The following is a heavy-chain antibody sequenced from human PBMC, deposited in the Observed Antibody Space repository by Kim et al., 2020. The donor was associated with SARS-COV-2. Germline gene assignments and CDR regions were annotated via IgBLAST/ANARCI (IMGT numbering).Heavy chain of an antibody. D-gene: IGHD1-1*01. CDR1: GGSISSSSYY. CDR2: IYYSGST. J-gene: IGHJ4*01. CDR3: ARHRKTTLETAEIDY. Sequence: SETLSLTCSVSGGSISSSSYYWGWIRQPPGKGLEWIGSIYYSGSTYYNPSLKSRVTISVDTSKNQFSLKLSSVTAADTAVYYCARHRKTTLETAEIDYLG. V-gene: IGHV4-39*01.